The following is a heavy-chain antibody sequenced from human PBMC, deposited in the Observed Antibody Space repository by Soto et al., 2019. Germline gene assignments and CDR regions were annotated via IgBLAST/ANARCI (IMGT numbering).Heavy chain of an antibody. CDR1: GFTFSSYW. J-gene: IGHJ4*02. D-gene: IGHD6-19*01. V-gene: IGHV3-7*05. CDR2: IRQDGSDK. CDR3: ASPLLWLGQRGEFDY. Sequence: EVQLVESGGGLVQPGGSLRLSCAASGFTFSSYWMSWVRQAPGKGLEWVANIRQDGSDKYYVDSVKGRFTISRDNSKNPLYLKMNSLRAEDTALYYCASPLLWLGQRGEFDYWGQGTLVTFSS.